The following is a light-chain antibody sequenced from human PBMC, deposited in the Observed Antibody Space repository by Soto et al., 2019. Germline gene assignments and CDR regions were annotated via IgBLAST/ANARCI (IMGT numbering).Light chain of an antibody. CDR1: SSDVGGYNY. J-gene: IGLJ1*01. CDR3: SSYGSSSSYV. CDR2: DVS. V-gene: IGLV2-14*01. Sequence: QAVVTQPASVSGSPGQSITISCTGTSSDVGGYNYVSWYQQHPGKAPKLMIYDVSNRPSGVSNRFSGSKSGNTASLTISGLQAEDEADYYCSSYGSSSSYVFGTGTKLTVL.